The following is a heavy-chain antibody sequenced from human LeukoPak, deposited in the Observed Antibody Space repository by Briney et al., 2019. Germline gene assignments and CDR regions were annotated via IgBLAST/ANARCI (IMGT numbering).Heavy chain of an antibody. D-gene: IGHD2-2*01. CDR3: ARAYAPQVPAAKFDWFDP. Sequence: ASVKVSCKVSGYTLTELSMHWVRQAPGKGLEWMGGFDPEDGEAIYAQKFQGRVTMTEDTSTDTAYMELSSLRSDDTAVYYCARAYAPQVPAAKFDWFDPWGQGTLVTVSS. V-gene: IGHV1-24*01. J-gene: IGHJ5*02. CDR1: GYTLTELS. CDR2: FDPEDGEA.